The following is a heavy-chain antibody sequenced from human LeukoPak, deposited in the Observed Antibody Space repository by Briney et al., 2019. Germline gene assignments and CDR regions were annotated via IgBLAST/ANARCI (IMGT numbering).Heavy chain of an antibody. Sequence: GASVKVSCKVSGYTLTELSMHWVRQAPGKGLEWMGGFDLEDGETIYAQKFQGRVTMTEDTSTDTAYMELSSLRSEDTAVYYCATLYCSGGSCPISWFDPWGQGTLVTVSS. D-gene: IGHD2-15*01. CDR1: GYTLTELS. CDR3: ATLYCSGGSCPISWFDP. CDR2: FDLEDGET. J-gene: IGHJ5*02. V-gene: IGHV1-24*01.